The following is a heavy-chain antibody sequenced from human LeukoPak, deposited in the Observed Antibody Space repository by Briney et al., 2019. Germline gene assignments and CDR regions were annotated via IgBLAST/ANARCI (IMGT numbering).Heavy chain of an antibody. J-gene: IGHJ4*02. D-gene: IGHD5-18*01. Sequence: ASVKVSCKASGYTFTSYGISWVRQAPGQGLRWMGWINTYNGNTIYAQKFQGRVTMTTDTSTSTAYMEMSSLTSEDTALYYCAREREDSYYFDYWGQGALVTVSS. CDR2: INTYNGNT. CDR1: GYTFTSYG. CDR3: AREREDSYYFDY. V-gene: IGHV1-18*01.